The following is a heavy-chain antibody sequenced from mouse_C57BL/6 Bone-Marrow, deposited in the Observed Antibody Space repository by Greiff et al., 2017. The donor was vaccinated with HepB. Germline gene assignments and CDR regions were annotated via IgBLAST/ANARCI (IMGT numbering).Heavy chain of an antibody. CDR3: ARSYYGSSPWYFDV. Sequence: EVQLVESGPGLVKPSQTVFLTCTVTGISITTGNYRWSWIRQFPGNKLEWIGYIYYSGTITYNPSLTSRTTITRDTPKNQFFLEMNSLTAEDTATYYCARSYYGSSPWYFDVWGTGTTVTVSS. CDR1: GISITTGNYR. D-gene: IGHD1-1*01. CDR2: IYYSGTI. V-gene: IGHV3-5*01. J-gene: IGHJ1*03.